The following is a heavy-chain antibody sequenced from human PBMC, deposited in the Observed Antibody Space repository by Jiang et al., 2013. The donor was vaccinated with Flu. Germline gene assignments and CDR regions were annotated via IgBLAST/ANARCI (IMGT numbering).Heavy chain of an antibody. D-gene: IGHD3-22*01. J-gene: IGHJ4*02. V-gene: IGHV2-70*04. Sequence: WLARIDWDDDKFYSTSLKTRLTISKGTSKNQVVLTMTNMDPVDTATYYCARLTNGGYFDYWGQGTLVT. CDR3: ARLTNGGYFDY. CDR2: IDWDDDK.